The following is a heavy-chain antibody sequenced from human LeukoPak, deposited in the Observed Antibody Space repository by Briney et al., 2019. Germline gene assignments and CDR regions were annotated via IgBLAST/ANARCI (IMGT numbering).Heavy chain of an antibody. V-gene: IGHV3-21*01. J-gene: IGHJ4*02. CDR1: GFTFSSYS. CDR2: ISSSSSYI. CDR3: AGGTLGNYGDYDFDY. D-gene: IGHD4-17*01. Sequence: PGGSLRLSCAASGFTFSSYSMNWVRQAPGKGLEWVSSISSSSSYIYYADSVKGRFTISRDNAKNSLYLQMNSLRAEDTAVYYCAGGTLGNYGDYDFDYWGQGTLVTVSS.